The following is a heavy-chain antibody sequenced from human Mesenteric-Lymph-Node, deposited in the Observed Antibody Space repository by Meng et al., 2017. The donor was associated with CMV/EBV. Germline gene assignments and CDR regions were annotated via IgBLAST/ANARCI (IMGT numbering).Heavy chain of an antibody. CDR3: WSSGCSSTSCYGRGGNY. V-gene: IGHV3-74*01. Sequence: GESLKISCAASGFPFVRYGMHWVRQAPGKGLVWVSRINSDGSSTSYADSVKGRFTISRDNAKNTLYLQMNSLRAEDTAVYYCWSSGCSSTSCYGRGGNYWGQGTLVTVSS. J-gene: IGHJ4*02. D-gene: IGHD2-2*01. CDR1: GFPFVRYG. CDR2: INSDGSST.